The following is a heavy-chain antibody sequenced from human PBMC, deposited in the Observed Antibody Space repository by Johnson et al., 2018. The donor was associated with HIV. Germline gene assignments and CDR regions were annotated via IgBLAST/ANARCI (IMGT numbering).Heavy chain of an antibody. CDR3: ARDGSTSCSDCFDAFDI. CDR1: RFTFNSYD. J-gene: IGHJ3*02. CDR2: IRYDGSSK. D-gene: IGHD2-2*01. Sequence: QVQLVESGGGEVQPGGSLRLSCAASRFTFNSYDMNWVRQAPGKGLEWVAFIRYDGSSKYYGDSVKGRFTISRDNSKNTLYLQMNSLRPEDTAVYYCARDGSTSCSDCFDAFDIWGQGTMVTVSS. V-gene: IGHV3-30*02.